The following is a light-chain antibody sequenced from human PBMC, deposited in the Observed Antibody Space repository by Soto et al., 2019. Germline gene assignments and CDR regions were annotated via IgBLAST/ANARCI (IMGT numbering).Light chain of an antibody. Sequence: QSALTQPASVSGSPGQSITISCTGTSGDVGAFNYISWYQQHPGKAPKLLTYEVSYRPSGVSNRFSGSKSGNTASLTISGLQPEDEADYYCSSPTKNVAWVCGGGTKLTVL. CDR1: SGDVGAFNY. V-gene: IGLV2-14*01. J-gene: IGLJ3*02. CDR3: SSPTKNVAWV. CDR2: EVS.